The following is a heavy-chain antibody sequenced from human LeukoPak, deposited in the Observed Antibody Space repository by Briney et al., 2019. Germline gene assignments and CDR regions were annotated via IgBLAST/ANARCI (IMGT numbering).Heavy chain of an antibody. D-gene: IGHD2-15*01. CDR3: TRDNGYCSGGTCLRYYMDV. V-gene: IGHV3-7*01. Sequence: LPGGSLRLSCAASGFTFNNYWMSWVRQAPGKVLEWVANIHQHGSEKYYVDSVKGRFTISRDNAENSVYLQMNSLRAEDTAVYYCTRDNGYCSGGTCLRYYMDVWGKGTTVTISS. J-gene: IGHJ6*03. CDR1: GFTFNNYW. CDR2: IHQHGSEK.